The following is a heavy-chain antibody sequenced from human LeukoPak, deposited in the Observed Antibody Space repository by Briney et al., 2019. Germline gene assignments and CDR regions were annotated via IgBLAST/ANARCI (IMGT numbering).Heavy chain of an antibody. CDR1: GGSFSGYD. V-gene: IGHV4-34*01. CDR3: ARAVSGRFDY. J-gene: IGHJ4*02. CDR2: INHSGTT. Sequence: SSETLSLTCAVYGGSFSGYDWTWIRQPPGKGLQWIGEINHSGTTNYNPSLKSRVTISVDTSQNQFSLKLSSVTAADTAIYYCARAVSGRFDYWGQGTLVTVSS. D-gene: IGHD6-19*01.